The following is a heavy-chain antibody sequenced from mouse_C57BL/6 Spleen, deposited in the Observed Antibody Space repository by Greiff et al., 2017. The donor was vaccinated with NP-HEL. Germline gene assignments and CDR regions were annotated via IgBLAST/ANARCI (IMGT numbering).Heavy chain of an antibody. Sequence: VKVVESGPELVKPGASVKISCKASGYAFSSSWMNWVKQRPGKGLEWIGRIYPGDGDTNYNGKFKGKATLTADKSSSTAYMQLSSLTSEDSAVYFCANYALYYFDYWGQGTTLTVSS. CDR3: ANYALYYFDY. J-gene: IGHJ2*01. D-gene: IGHD1-1*01. CDR2: IYPGDGDT. V-gene: IGHV1-82*01. CDR1: GYAFSSSW.